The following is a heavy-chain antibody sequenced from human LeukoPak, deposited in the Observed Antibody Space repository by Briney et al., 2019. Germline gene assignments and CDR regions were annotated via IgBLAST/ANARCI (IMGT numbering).Heavy chain of an antibody. CDR1: GYTFTNYH. J-gene: IGHJ6*02. Sequence: VASLKVSCKASGYTFTNYHLNGVRQATGQGLEWVGWMNPHSGSTAYAQQFPGRVTMTRNTSITTAYKELSSLRSEDTAVYYGGRANYGANGGYYYYGMDVWGQGTTVIVSS. D-gene: IGHD4/OR15-4a*01. V-gene: IGHV1-8*01. CDR2: MNPHSGST. CDR3: GRANYGANGGYYYYGMDV.